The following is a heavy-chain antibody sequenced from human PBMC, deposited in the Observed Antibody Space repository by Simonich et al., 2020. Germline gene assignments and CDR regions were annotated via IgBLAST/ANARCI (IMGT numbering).Heavy chain of an antibody. V-gene: IGHV3-23*01. D-gene: IGHD3-22*01. CDR2: FSGSGGST. CDR3: AKDLGERITMIVVVIDAFDI. Sequence: GGGLVQPGGSLRLSCAASGFTFSRYAMSWVRQASGKGLEWGSAFSGSGGSTYYADSVKGPFTISRDNSKNTLYLQMNSLRAEDTAVYYCAKDLGERITMIVVVIDAFDIWGQGTMVTVSS. CDR1: GFTFSRYA. J-gene: IGHJ3*02.